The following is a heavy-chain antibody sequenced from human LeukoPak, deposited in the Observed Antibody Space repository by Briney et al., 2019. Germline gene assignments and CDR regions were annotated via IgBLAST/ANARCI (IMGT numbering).Heavy chain of an antibody. CDR2: IRDKGYGHAT. Sequence: GSLKLSCAASGFTFSDSAIHWVRQASGKGLEWVGRIRDKGYGHATAYAASVKGRFTLSRDDSKNTAYLQMNSLKTKDTALYYCTTPNEGNWFDPWGQGTLVTVSS. J-gene: IGHJ5*02. D-gene: IGHD2-8*01. CDR1: GFTFSDSA. CDR3: TTPNEGNWFDP. V-gene: IGHV3-73*01.